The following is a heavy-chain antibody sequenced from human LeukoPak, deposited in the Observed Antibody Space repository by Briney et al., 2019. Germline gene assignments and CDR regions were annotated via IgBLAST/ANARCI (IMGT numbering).Heavy chain of an antibody. D-gene: IGHD2-2*01. CDR3: ARGDCSSTSCYSAPIDY. Sequence: GGSLRLSCAASGFTFSSYWMHWVRQAPGKGLEWVAVIWYDGSNKYYADSVKGRFTISRDNSKNTLYLQMNSLRAEDTAVYYCARGDCSSTSCYSAPIDYWGQGTLVTVSS. CDR1: GFTFSSYW. J-gene: IGHJ4*02. V-gene: IGHV3-33*08. CDR2: IWYDGSNK.